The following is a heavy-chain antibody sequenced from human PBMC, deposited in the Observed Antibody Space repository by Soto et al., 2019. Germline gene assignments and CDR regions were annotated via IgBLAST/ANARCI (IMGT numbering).Heavy chain of an antibody. CDR3: AREVRYYYDSSGYLDY. D-gene: IGHD3-22*01. CDR1: GGSISSYY. Sequence: SETLSLTCTVSGGSISSYYWSWIRQPPGKGLEWIGYIYYSGSTNYNPSLKSRVTISVDTSKNQFSLKLSSVTAADTAVYYCAREVRYYYDSSGYLDYWGQGTLVTVSS. V-gene: IGHV4-59*01. CDR2: IYYSGST. J-gene: IGHJ4*02.